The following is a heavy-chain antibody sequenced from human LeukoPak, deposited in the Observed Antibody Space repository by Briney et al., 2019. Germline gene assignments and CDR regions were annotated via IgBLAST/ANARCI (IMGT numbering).Heavy chain of an antibody. CDR2: IRYDGSNK. Sequence: GGSLRLSCAASGFTFSSYGMHWVRQAPGKGLEWVAFIRYDGSNKYYADSVKGRFTISRDNSKNTLYLQMNSLRAEDTAVYYCARDRGDSSGYYYFDYWGQGTLVTVSS. V-gene: IGHV3-30*02. D-gene: IGHD3-22*01. CDR3: ARDRGDSSGYYYFDY. J-gene: IGHJ4*02. CDR1: GFTFSSYG.